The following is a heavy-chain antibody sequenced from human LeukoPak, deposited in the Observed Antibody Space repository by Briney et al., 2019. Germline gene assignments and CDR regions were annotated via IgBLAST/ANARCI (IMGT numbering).Heavy chain of an antibody. CDR2: LNYSGTT. D-gene: IGHD3-10*01. CDR3: ARVYVRFGEYVDY. V-gene: IGHV4-39*07. Sequence: SETLSLTCTVSGGSISGSTSYWGWIRQSPGKGLEWIGLLNYSGTTYYNPSFKSRVSISIDRSRTQFSLKLSSVTAADTAVYYCARVYVRFGEYVDYWGQGTLVTVSS. J-gene: IGHJ4*02. CDR1: GGSISGSTSY.